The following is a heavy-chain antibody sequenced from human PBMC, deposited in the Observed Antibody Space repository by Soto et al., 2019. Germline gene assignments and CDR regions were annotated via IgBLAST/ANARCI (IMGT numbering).Heavy chain of an antibody. V-gene: IGHV1-18*01. CDR3: ARDTLYCSDGSCHPSYYYYMDV. CDR1: GYTFTSYG. D-gene: IGHD2-15*01. Sequence: QVQLVQSGAEVKKPGASVKVSCKASGYTFTSYGISWVRQAPGQGLEWMGWISAYNGNTNYAQKLQGRVTMTTDTSTSTAYMELRSLRSDDTAVYYCARDTLYCSDGSCHPSYYYYMDVWGKGTTVTVSS. CDR2: ISAYNGNT. J-gene: IGHJ6*03.